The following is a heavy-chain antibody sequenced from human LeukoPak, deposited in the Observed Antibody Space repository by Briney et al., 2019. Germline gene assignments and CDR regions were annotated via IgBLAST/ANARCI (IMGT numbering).Heavy chain of an antibody. D-gene: IGHD1-26*01. CDR3: ARGYFSGGNYWYFDL. CDR1: GGSISSYY. CDR2: IYYSGST. Sequence: TSETLSLTCTVSGGSISSYYWSWIRQPPGKGLQWIGYIYYSGSTNYNPSLKSRVTISVDTSKNQFSLKLSSVTAADTAVYYCARGYFSGGNYWYFDLWGRGTLVTVSS. V-gene: IGHV4-59*01. J-gene: IGHJ2*01.